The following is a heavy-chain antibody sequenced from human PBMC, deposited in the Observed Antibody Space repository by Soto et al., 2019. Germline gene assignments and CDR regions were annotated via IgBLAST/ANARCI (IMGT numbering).Heavy chain of an antibody. J-gene: IGHJ4*02. CDR2: TSYDGKNK. CDR1: GFTFSNFV. Sequence: QVQRVESGGGVVQPGGSLRLSCAASGFTFSNFVMHWVRQAPGKRLEWVAATSYDGKNKDHADSVKGRFTISRDNSKNTLYLQMNSLRHEDTAVYFCARERAIAATGIFYYWGQGTLVTVSS. D-gene: IGHD6-13*01. CDR3: ARERAIAATGIFYY. V-gene: IGHV3-30*04.